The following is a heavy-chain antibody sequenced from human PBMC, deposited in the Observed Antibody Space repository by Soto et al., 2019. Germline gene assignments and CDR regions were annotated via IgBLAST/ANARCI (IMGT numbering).Heavy chain of an antibody. V-gene: IGHV1-46*03. CDR2: INPSGGST. CDR3: ASGHRIAAAGHYYYYGMDV. Sequence: QVQLVQSGAEVKKPGASVKVSCKASGYTFTSYYMHWVRQAPGQGLEWMGVINPSGGSTSYAQKFQGRVTMTRDTSTGTVYMEPSSLRSEDTAVYYCASGHRIAAAGHYYYYGMDVWGQGTTVTVSS. D-gene: IGHD6-13*01. CDR1: GYTFTSYY. J-gene: IGHJ6*02.